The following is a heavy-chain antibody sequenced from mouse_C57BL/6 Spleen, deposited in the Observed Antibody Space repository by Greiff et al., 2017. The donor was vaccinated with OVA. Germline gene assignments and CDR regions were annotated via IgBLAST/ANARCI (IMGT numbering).Heavy chain of an antibody. CDR3: ARVGDGRYFDY. CDR1: GYSFTSYY. V-gene: IGHV1-66*01. Sequence: VKLMESGPELVKPGASVKISCKASGYSFTSYYIHWVKQRPGQGLEWIGWIYPGSGNTKYNEKFKGKATLTADTSSSTAYMQLSSLTSEDSAVYYGARVGDGRYFDYWGQGTTLTVSS. D-gene: IGHD2-3*01. CDR2: IYPGSGNT. J-gene: IGHJ2*01.